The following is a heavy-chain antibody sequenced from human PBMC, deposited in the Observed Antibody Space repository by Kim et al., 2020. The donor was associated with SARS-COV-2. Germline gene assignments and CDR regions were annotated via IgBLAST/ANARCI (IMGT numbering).Heavy chain of an antibody. CDR3: AGSFGAMSLDY. V-gene: IGHV4-59*11. Sequence: SETLSLTCAVSGGSMNSHYWSWIRQPPGKGLEWSGSIYYTGAINYNPSLKSRVTISLDTSKNQFSLTLSDVTAADTAVYYCAGSFGAMSLDYWGQGALFTISS. D-gene: IGHD3-10*01. CDR1: GGSMNSHY. J-gene: IGHJ4*02. CDR2: IYYTGAI.